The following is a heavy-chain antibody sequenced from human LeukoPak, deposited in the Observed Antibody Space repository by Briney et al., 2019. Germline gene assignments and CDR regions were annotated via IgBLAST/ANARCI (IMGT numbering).Heavy chain of an antibody. V-gene: IGHV4-31*03. CDR2: KYYSGSA. CDR1: GVSVSDGRSY. J-gene: IGHJ3*02. Sequence: SETLSLTCNVSGVSVSDGRSYWTWIRQHPGTGLEWIGYKYYSGSAKYNPSLKSRLTISIDTSKNQFSLQLSSVTAADTATYYCATPYCSSISCLDVFNMWGQGRPVTVSS. D-gene: IGHD2-2*01. CDR3: ATPYCSSISCLDVFNM.